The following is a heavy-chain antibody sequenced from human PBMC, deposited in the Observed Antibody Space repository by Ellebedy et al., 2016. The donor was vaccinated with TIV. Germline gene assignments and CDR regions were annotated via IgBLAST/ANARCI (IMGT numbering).Heavy chain of an antibody. D-gene: IGHD2-21*01. Sequence: GESLKISCAASGFTFSNYAMGWVRQAPGKGLVWVSFISDSSGGTYFTDSVEGRFTISRNNSENTLYLKIDSLRAEDTAVYYCVRQPGPGDYYCGSEYNGFWGQGAPVTVSS. CDR1: GFTFSNYA. V-gene: IGHV3-23*01. J-gene: IGHJ4*02. CDR3: VRQPGPGDYYCGSEYNGF. CDR2: ISDSSGGT.